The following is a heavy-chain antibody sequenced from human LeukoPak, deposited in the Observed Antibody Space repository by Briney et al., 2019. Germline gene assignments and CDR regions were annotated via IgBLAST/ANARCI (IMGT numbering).Heavy chain of an antibody. CDR2: IYYSGST. Sequence: SETLSLTCTVSGGSISSYYWSWIRQPPGKGLEWIGYIYYSGSTNYNPSLKSRVTISVDTSKNQFSLKLSSVTAADTAVYYCARGRHYDILTGHDYYFDYWGQGTLVIVSS. J-gene: IGHJ4*02. CDR1: GGSISSYY. CDR3: ARGRHYDILTGHDYYFDY. V-gene: IGHV4-59*01. D-gene: IGHD3-9*01.